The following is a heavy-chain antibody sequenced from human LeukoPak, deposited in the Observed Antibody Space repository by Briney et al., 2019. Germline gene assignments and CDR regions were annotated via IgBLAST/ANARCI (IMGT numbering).Heavy chain of an antibody. D-gene: IGHD4-17*01. CDR3: TTLFDYGDQFDY. J-gene: IGHJ4*02. CDR2: IRSKANSYAT. Sequence: PGGSLRLSCAASGFTFSGPAMHWVRQASGKGLEWVGRIRSKANSYATAYAASVKGRFTISRDDSKNTAYLQMNSLKTEDTAVYYCTTLFDYGDQFDYWGQGTLVTVSS. V-gene: IGHV3-73*01. CDR1: GFTFSGPA.